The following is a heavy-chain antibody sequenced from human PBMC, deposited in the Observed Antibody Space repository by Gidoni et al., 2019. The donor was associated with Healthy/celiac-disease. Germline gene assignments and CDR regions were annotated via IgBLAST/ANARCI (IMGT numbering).Heavy chain of an antibody. CDR3: ARHDLREGYCSGGSCYYVA. D-gene: IGHD2-15*01. V-gene: IGHV5-10-1*01. CDR2: IDPSDSYT. Sequence: EVQLVQSGAEVKKPGESLRISCKGSGYSFTSYWISWVRQMPGKGLGCMGRIDPSDSYTNYRPSFQGHVTISADKSISTAYLQWSSLKASDTAMYYCARHDLREGYCSGGSCYYVAWGQGTLVTVSS. J-gene: IGHJ5*02. CDR1: GYSFTSYW.